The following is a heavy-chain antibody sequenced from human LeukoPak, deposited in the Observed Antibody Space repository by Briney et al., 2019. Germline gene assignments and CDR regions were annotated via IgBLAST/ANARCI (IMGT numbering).Heavy chain of an antibody. CDR3: ARGPATGVQDY. D-gene: IGHD7-27*01. V-gene: IGHV3-21*01. Sequence: GGSLRLSCAASGFTFSSYSMNWVRQAPGKGLEWVSSISSSSSYIYYADSVKGRFTISGDNAKNSLYLQMNSLRAEDTAVYYCARGPATGVQDYWGQGTLVTVSS. J-gene: IGHJ4*02. CDR1: GFTFSSYS. CDR2: ISSSSSYI.